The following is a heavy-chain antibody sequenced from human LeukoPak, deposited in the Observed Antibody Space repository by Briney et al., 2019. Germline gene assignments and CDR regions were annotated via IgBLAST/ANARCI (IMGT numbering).Heavy chain of an antibody. J-gene: IGHJ4*02. V-gene: IGHV4-38-2*02. CDR1: GYSISSGYY. D-gene: IGHD3-10*01. CDR2: IYHSGST. CDR3: ASTGWGFGELSYFDY. Sequence: SETLSLTCTVSGYSISSGYYWGWIRQPPGKGLEWIGSIYHSGSTYYNPSLKSRVTIPVDTSKNQFSLKLSSVTAADTAVYYCASTGWGFGELSYFDYWGQGTLVTVSS.